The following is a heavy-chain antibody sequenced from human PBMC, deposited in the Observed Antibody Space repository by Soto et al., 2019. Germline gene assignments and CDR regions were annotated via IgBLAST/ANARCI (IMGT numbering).Heavy chain of an antibody. CDR1: GFTFSSYS. V-gene: IGHV3-48*02. Sequence: GGSLRLSCAASGFTFSSYSMNWVRQAPGKGLEWVSYISSSSTTINYADSVRGRFTISRDNTKNSLYLQMNSLREEDTAVYYWARGGGIFDYWGQGT. D-gene: IGHD3-16*01. CDR3: ARGGGIFDY. J-gene: IGHJ4*02. CDR2: ISSSSTTI.